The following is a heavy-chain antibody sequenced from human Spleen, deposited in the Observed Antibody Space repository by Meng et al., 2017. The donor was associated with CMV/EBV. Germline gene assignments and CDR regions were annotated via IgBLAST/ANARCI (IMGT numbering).Heavy chain of an antibody. CDR3: ARLAAAGRSGFNYYYGMDV. V-gene: IGHV1-69*05. CDR1: GGTFSSYA. D-gene: IGHD6-13*01. J-gene: IGHJ6*02. CDR2: IIPIFGTA. Sequence: SVKVSCKASGGTFSSYAISWVRQAPGQGLEWMGGIIPIFGTANYAQKFQGRVTITTDESTSTAYMELSSLRSDDTAVYYCARLAAAGRSGFNYYYGMDVWGQGTTVTVSS.